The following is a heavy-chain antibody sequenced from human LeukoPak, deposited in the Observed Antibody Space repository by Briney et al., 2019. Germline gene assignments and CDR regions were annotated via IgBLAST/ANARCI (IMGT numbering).Heavy chain of an antibody. J-gene: IGHJ4*02. Sequence: GGSLRLSCAASGFTFSSYAVHWVRQAPGKGLEWVAVISYDGSNKYYADSVKGRFTISRDNSKNTLYLQMNSLRAEDTAVYYCARPGGQYWWLQFFDYWGQGTLVTVSS. CDR3: ARPGGQYWWLQFFDY. CDR2: ISYDGSNK. CDR1: GFTFSSYA. V-gene: IGHV3-30-3*01. D-gene: IGHD5-24*01.